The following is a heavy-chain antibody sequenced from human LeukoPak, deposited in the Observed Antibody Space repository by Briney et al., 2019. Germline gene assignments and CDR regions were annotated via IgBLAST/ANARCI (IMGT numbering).Heavy chain of an antibody. CDR2: INHSGST. CDR1: GGSFSGYY. D-gene: IGHD6-19*01. V-gene: IGHV4-34*01. CDR3: AKVRDSSGWYPWGYYYYGMDV. J-gene: IGHJ6*02. Sequence: SETLSLTCAVYGGSFSGYYWSWIRQPPGKGLEWIGEINHSGSTNYNPSLKSRVTISVDTSKNQFSLKLSSVTAADTAVYYCAKVRDSSGWYPWGYYYYGMDVWGQGTTVTVSS.